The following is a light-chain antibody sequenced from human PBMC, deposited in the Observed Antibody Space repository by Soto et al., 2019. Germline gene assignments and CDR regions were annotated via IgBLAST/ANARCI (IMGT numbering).Light chain of an antibody. J-gene: IGKJ1*01. V-gene: IGKV3-20*01. CDR2: GAS. CDR1: HSVDTSN. CDR3: QQYGSSWWA. Sequence: EVELTQSPATLSLSPGQRATLSCRASHSVDTSNVAWYQQRPGQAPRVLIYGASNRAVGIPDRFSGSGSGTDFTLTNSSLEPEDSAVDQCQQYGSSWWAVGHGTKVEI.